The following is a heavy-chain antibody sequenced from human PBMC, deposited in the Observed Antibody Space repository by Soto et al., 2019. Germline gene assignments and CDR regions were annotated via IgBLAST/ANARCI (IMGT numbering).Heavy chain of an antibody. D-gene: IGHD2-15*01. CDR1: GGSISSYY. V-gene: IGHV4-59*08. J-gene: IGHJ4*02. CDR3: ARAWGRVFDY. CDR2: IYHSGSS. Sequence: SETLSLTCPVSGGSISSYYWSWIRQPPGKGLEWIGYIYHSGSSNYNPSLKSRVTILLDTSKNQLSLKLSSVTAADTGVYYCARAWGRVFDYWGQGTLVTVSS.